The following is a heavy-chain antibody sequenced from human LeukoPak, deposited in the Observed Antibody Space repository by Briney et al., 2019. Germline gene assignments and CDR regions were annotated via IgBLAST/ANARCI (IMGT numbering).Heavy chain of an antibody. Sequence: GGSLRLSCAASGFTFSSYGMHWVRQAPGKGLEWVAVIWYDGSNKYYADSVKGRFTISRDNSKNTLYLQMNSLRAEDTAVYYCARQGYCSGGSCYSGWFDPWGQGTLVTVSS. CDR3: ARQGYCSGGSCYSGWFDP. V-gene: IGHV3-33*01. CDR2: IWYDGSNK. J-gene: IGHJ5*02. D-gene: IGHD2-15*01. CDR1: GFTFSSYG.